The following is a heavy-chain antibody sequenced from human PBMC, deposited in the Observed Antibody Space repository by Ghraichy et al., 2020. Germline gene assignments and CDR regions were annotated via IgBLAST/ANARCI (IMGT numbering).Heavy chain of an antibody. CDR3: AKVKHSYDSTGYHDY. J-gene: IGHJ4*02. CDR1: GFTFSSYG. D-gene: IGHD3-22*01. CDR2: TSHDGSDQ. Sequence: GASLNISCAASGFTFSSYGMHWVRQAPGKGLEWVAVTSHDGSDQNYADSLKGRFTISRDNSKNTLFLQMNSLRPEDTAVYYCAKVKHSYDSTGYHDYWGQGALVTVSS. V-gene: IGHV3-30*18.